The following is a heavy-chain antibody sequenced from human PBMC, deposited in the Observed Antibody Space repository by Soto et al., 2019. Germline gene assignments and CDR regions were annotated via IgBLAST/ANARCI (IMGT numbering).Heavy chain of an antibody. CDR2: INAGNGNT. Sequence: QVQLVQSGAEVKKPGASVKVSCKASGYTFTSYAMHWVRQAPRKRLEWMRWINAGNGNTKYSQKCQGRVTITRDTSASTAYMELSSLRSEDTAVYYCARSSGYYSVEYWGQGTLVTVSS. J-gene: IGHJ4*02. V-gene: IGHV1-3*01. CDR1: GYTFTSYA. CDR3: ARSSGYYSVEY. D-gene: IGHD3-22*01.